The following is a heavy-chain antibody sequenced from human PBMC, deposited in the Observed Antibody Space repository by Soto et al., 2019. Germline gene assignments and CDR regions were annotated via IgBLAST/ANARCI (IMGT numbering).Heavy chain of an antibody. D-gene: IGHD5-12*01. Sequence: GASVKVSCKVSGYTLTELSMHWVRQAPGKGLEWMGGFDPEDGETIYAQKFQGRVTMTEDTSTDTAYMELSSLRSEDTAVYYCATLVATPNEAFFDYWGQGTLVTVSS. CDR1: GYTLTELS. CDR2: FDPEDGET. V-gene: IGHV1-24*01. J-gene: IGHJ4*02. CDR3: ATLVATPNEAFFDY.